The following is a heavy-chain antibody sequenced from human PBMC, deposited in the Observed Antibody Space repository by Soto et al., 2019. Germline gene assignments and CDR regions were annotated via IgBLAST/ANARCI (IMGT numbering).Heavy chain of an antibody. CDR2: VYHTGAT. Sequence: QVQLQESGQGLLEPSQTLSLACSVSGDPLSYGGYYWSWVSQSPGKALEWIGFVYHTGATYYHPSLESRVTMAVDMSKNEFSLKLTSVTAADTATYYCAREGHSIWEWLDPWGQGILVTVSS. D-gene: IGHD1-26*01. CDR1: GDPLSYGGYY. J-gene: IGHJ5*02. V-gene: IGHV4-31*03. CDR3: AREGHSIWEWLDP.